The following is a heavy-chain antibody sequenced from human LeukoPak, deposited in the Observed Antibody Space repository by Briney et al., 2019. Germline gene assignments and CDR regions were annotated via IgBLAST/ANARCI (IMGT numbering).Heavy chain of an antibody. J-gene: IGHJ5*02. CDR2: IRSKANNYAT. D-gene: IGHD3-3*01. V-gene: IGHV3-73*01. Sequence: GGSLRLSCAASGFSFSGSAMHWVRQASGKGLEWVGRIRSKANNYATAYAASVEGRFTISRDDSNNTAYLHMNSLRAEDTAVYYCAKAGEWFNWFDPWGQGTLVTVSS. CDR3: AKAGEWFNWFDP. CDR1: GFSFSGSA.